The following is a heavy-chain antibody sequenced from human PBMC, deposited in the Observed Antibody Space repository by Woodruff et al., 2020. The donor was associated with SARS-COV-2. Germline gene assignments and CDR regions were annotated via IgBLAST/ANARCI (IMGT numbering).Heavy chain of an antibody. V-gene: IGHV4-39*01. Sequence: YYNPSLQSRVTISIDTSKSQFALRLSSVTPSDTAVYYCARRGYTNGYIDSWGQGTLVTVSS. CDR3: ARRGYTNGYIDS. D-gene: IGHD5-18*01. J-gene: IGHJ4*02.